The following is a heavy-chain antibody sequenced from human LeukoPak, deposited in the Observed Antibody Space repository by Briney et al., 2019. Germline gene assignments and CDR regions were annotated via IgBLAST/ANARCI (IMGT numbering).Heavy chain of an antibody. Sequence: GGSLRLSCAVSGCIFSSYAMNWVRQAPGKGLEWVSGISGSGGVTYYADSVKGRFTISRDNSKNTLYLQMNSLRAEDTAVYYCAKDDYGDYGTPAPDYWGQGTLVTVSS. CDR1: GCIFSSYA. D-gene: IGHD4-17*01. CDR3: AKDDYGDYGTPAPDY. J-gene: IGHJ4*02. CDR2: ISGSGGVT. V-gene: IGHV3-23*01.